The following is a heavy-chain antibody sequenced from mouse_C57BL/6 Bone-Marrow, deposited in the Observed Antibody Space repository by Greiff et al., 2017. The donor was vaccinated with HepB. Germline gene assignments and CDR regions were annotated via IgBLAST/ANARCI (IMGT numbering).Heavy chain of an antibody. CDR2: IYPRSGNT. D-gene: IGHD1-2*01. J-gene: IGHJ1*03. CDR3: ARCVKISLLRDWYFDV. V-gene: IGHV1-81*01. Sequence: VQLQQSGAELARPGASVKLSCKASGYTFTSYGISWVKQRTGQGLEWIGEIYPRSGNTYYNEKFKGKATLTADKSSSTAYMELRSLTSEDSAVYFCARCVKISLLRDWYFDVWGTGTTVTVSS. CDR1: GYTFTSYG.